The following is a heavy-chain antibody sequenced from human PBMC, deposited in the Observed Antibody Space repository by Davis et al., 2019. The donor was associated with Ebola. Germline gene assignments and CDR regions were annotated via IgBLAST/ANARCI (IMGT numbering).Heavy chain of an antibody. CDR2: ISYYNGNT. CDR1: AYTFTSYG. Sequence: ASAQVSCKASAYTFTSYGISGVRQAPGQGLEWMGWISYYNGNTNYAQKLQGRDTMTTDTSTSTAYMELRSLRSDDTAVYYCARAGGDKVDYGMDVWGQGTTVTVSS. CDR3: ARAGGDKVDYGMDV. J-gene: IGHJ6*02. V-gene: IGHV1-18*01. D-gene: IGHD5-12*01.